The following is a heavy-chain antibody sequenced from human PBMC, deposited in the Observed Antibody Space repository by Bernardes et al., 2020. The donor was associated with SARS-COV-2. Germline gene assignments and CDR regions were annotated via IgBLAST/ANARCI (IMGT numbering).Heavy chain of an antibody. V-gene: IGHV3-30-3*01. CDR1: GFAFSPYA. Sequence: GGSLRLSCAASGFAFSPYAMHWVRKAPGKGLEWVALISYDGNNKYYAGSVKGRFTISRDNSNNTLYLQMNSLRAEDTAVYYCERDASSSGSWGYFDYWGPGTLVTVSS. CDR3: ERDASSSGSWGYFDY. J-gene: IGHJ4*02. CDR2: ISYDGNNK. D-gene: IGHD6-6*01.